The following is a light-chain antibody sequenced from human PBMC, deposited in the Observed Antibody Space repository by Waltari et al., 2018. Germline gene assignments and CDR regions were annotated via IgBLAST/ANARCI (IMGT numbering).Light chain of an antibody. V-gene: IGLV1-44*01. J-gene: IGLJ2*01. CDR1: SSHTANPN. CDR3: AAWDDSLNGL. Sequence: VLTQPPPASRTPGQRLTISCPARSSHTANPNVNWDQKVPGTAPKLLIYSTNQRPSGVPDRFSGSKSGTSASLAISGLQSEDEAEYYCAAWDDSLNGLFGGGTKLTVL. CDR2: STN.